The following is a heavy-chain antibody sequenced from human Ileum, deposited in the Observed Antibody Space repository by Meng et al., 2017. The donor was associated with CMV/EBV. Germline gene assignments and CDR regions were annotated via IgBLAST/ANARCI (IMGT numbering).Heavy chain of an antibody. V-gene: IGHV4-61*02. CDR3: ARDLHDRNGHSPYWYFDL. J-gene: IGHJ2*01. CDR2: MYSVGSV. D-gene: IGHD3-22*01. CDR1: GGAINRCDHH. Sequence: QMQRQEPGPGMLKSSPTLSLTSTVSGGAINRCDHHWSWFRQAAGKGLEWIGRMYSVGSVNQNPSLRGRVTISRDTSKNQIFLRLKSVTAADTAVYYCARDLHDRNGHSPYWYFDLWGRGILVTVSS.